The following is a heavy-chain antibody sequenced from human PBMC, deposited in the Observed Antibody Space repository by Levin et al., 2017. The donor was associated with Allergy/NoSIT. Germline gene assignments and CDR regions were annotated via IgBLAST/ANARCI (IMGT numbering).Heavy chain of an antibody. D-gene: IGHD2-15*01. CDR3: ARGIGYCSGGSCYWDAFDI. CDR1: GGTFSSYA. V-gene: IGHV1-69*13. J-gene: IGHJ3*02. CDR2: IIPIFGTA. Sequence: ASVKVSCKASGGTFSSYAISWVRQAPGQGLEWMGGIIPIFGTANYAQKFQGRVTITADESTSTAYMELSSLRSEDTAVYYCARGIGYCSGGSCYWDAFDIWGQGTMVTVSS.